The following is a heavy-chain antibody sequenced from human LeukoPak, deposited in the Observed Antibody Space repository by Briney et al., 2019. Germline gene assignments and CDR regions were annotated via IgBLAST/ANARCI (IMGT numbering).Heavy chain of an antibody. J-gene: IGHJ4*02. V-gene: IGHV3-30-3*01. CDR1: GFTFSSYA. CDR2: ISYDGSNK. CDR3: ARDSHYYDSSGYYLLDY. D-gene: IGHD3-22*01. Sequence: GGSLRPSCAASGFTFSSYAMHWVRQAPGKGLEWVAVISYDGSNKYYADSVRGRFTISRDNSKNTVYMQMNSLRTEDTAVYYCARDSHYYDSSGYYLLDYWGQGTLVTVSS.